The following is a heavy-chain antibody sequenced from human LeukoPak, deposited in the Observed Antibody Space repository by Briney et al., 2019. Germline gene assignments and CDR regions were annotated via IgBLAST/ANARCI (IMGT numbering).Heavy chain of an antibody. CDR1: GFTFDSSW. J-gene: IGHJ4*02. CDR3: ARATGRDIVVVPAAYYFDY. V-gene: IGHV3-7*01. Sequence: PGGSLRLSCAASGFTFDSSWMHWVRQAPGKGLEWVANIKQDGSEKYYVDSVKGRFTISRDNAKNSLYLQMNSLRAEDTAVYYCARATGRDIVVVPAAYYFDYWGQGTLVTVSS. D-gene: IGHD2-2*01. CDR2: IKQDGSEK.